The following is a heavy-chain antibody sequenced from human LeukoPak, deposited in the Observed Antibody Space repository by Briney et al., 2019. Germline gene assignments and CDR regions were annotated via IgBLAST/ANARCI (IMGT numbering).Heavy chain of an antibody. J-gene: IGHJ4*02. CDR1: GGSFSGYY. V-gene: IGHV4-34*01. CDR3: ARRWLQLYYFDY. CDR2: INHSGST. Sequence: SETLSLTCAVYGGSFSGYYWSWIRQPPGKGLEWIGEINHSGSTNYNPSLKSRVTISVDTSKNQFSLKLSSVTAADTAVYYCARRWLQLYYFDYWGQGTLVTVSS. D-gene: IGHD5-24*01.